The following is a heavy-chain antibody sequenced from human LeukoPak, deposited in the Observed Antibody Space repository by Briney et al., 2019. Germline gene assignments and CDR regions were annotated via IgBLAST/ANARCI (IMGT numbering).Heavy chain of an antibody. V-gene: IGHV4-34*01. CDR3: ARYRPNASYSRGWYGYAFDI. CDR1: GGSFSGYY. CDR2: INHGGST. Sequence: SETLSLTCAVYGGSFSGYYWSWIRQPPGKGLEWIGEINHGGSTNYNPSLKSRVTISLDTSKNQFSLKMNSVTAADTAVYYCARYRPNASYSRGWYGYAFDIWGQGTMVTVSS. D-gene: IGHD6-19*01. J-gene: IGHJ3*02.